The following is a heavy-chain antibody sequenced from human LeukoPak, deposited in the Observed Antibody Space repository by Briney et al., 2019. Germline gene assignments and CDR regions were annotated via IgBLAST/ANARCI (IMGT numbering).Heavy chain of an antibody. D-gene: IGHD1-7*01. Sequence: SETLSLTCAVYGGSFSNYYWSWIRQPPGKGLEWIGEINDSGRTNYNPSLMSRVTISVDTSKNQFSLRLTSVTATDTAVYYCARRWNYGRNYYIDVWGNGATVSVSS. CDR1: GGSFSNYY. J-gene: IGHJ6*03. V-gene: IGHV4-34*01. CDR2: INDSGRT. CDR3: ARRWNYGRNYYIDV.